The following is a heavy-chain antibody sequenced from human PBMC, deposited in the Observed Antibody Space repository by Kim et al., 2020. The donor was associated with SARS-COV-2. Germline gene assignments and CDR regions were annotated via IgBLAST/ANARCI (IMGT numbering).Heavy chain of an antibody. Sequence: SPSFQGQVTLSADKSISTAYLQWSRLKASDTAMYYCARRGIGLYYYGMDVWGQGTTVTVSS. J-gene: IGHJ6*02. D-gene: IGHD3-16*01. CDR3: ARRGIGLYYYGMDV. V-gene: IGHV5-51*01.